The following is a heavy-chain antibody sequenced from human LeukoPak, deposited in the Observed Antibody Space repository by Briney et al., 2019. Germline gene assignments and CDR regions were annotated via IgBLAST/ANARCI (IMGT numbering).Heavy chain of an antibody. D-gene: IGHD5-24*01. J-gene: IGHJ4*02. CDR1: GGSFSGYY. V-gene: IGHV4-34*01. CDR3: ASHVEMATINVGYFDY. Sequence: SETLSLTCAVYGGSFSGYYRSWIRQPPGKGLEWIGEINHSGSTNYNPSLKSRVTISVDTSKNQFSLKLSSVTAADTAVYYCASHVEMATINVGYFDYWGQGTLVTVSS. CDR2: INHSGST.